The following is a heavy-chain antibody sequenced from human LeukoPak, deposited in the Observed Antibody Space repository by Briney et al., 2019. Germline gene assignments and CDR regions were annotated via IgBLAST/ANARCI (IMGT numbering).Heavy chain of an antibody. CDR2: IYSSGST. V-gene: IGHV4-59*01. CDR3: ARGVKREPPPPLIGYYYMDV. Sequence: SETLSLTCTVSGGSISNYYWSWIRQPPGKGLEWIGYIYSSGSTNYNPSLKSRVTISVDTSRNQFSLKLSSVTAADSALYYCARGVKREPPPPLIGYYYMDVWGKGTTVTVSS. CDR1: GGSISNYY. D-gene: IGHD1-14*01. J-gene: IGHJ6*03.